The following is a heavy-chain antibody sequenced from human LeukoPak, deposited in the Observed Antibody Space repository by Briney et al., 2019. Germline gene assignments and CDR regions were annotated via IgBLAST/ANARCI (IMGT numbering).Heavy chain of an antibody. Sequence: ASVKVSCKASGYTFTGYDINWVRQATGQGLEWMGWMNPNSGNTGYAQKFQGRVTMTRNTSISTTYMELSSLRSEDTAVYYCARGGAYYYDSSGTNLDYWGQGTLVTVSS. CDR3: ARGGAYYYDSSGTNLDY. D-gene: IGHD3-22*01. CDR2: MNPNSGNT. V-gene: IGHV1-8*01. CDR1: GYTFTGYD. J-gene: IGHJ4*02.